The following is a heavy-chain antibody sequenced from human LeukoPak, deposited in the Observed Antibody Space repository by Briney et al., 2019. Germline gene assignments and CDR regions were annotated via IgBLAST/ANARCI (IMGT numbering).Heavy chain of an antibody. D-gene: IGHD5-18*01. J-gene: IGHJ3*02. V-gene: IGHV1-2*02. CDR3: ASRGQLWFRDDAFDI. Sequence: ASVKVSCKASGYTFTGYYMHWGRQAPGQGLEWMGWINPNSGGTNYAQKFQGRVTMTRDTSISTAYMELSRLRSDDTAVYYCASRGQLWFRDDAFDIWGQGTMVTASS. CDR2: INPNSGGT. CDR1: GYTFTGYY.